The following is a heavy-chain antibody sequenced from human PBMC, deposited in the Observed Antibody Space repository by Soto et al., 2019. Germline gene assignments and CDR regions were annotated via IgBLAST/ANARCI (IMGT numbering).Heavy chain of an antibody. CDR3: ANHPRLRFFDRQSPV. D-gene: IGHD3-3*01. Sequence: VGSLRLSCAASGFTFSSYGMHWVRQAPGKGLEWVAVISYDGSNKYYADSVKGRFTISRDNPKNTLYLQMNSLRAEDTAVYYCANHPRLRFFDRQSPVWGQGTTVTVSS. CDR2: ISYDGSNK. J-gene: IGHJ6*02. V-gene: IGHV3-30*18. CDR1: GFTFSSYG.